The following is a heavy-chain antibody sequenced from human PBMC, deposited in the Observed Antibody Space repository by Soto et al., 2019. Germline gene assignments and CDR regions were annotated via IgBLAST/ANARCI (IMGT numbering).Heavy chain of an antibody. CDR1: GYIFTNFG. J-gene: IGHJ6*02. Sequence: QVQLKQSGPEVRKPGASVRVSCKASGYIFTNFGISWVRQASGQGLEWMGGISGYNDNTHYAQKLQGRVSMTTDTSTGTAYMDLRSLRSDDTAIYYCVRDSSSWFYYYYGMDVWGQGTTVTVSS. D-gene: IGHD6-13*01. CDR3: VRDSSSWFYYYYGMDV. CDR2: ISGYNDNT. V-gene: IGHV1-18*01.